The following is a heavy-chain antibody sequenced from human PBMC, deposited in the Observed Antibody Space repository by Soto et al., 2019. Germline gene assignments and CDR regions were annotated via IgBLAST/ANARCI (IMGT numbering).Heavy chain of an antibody. CDR2: INPNSGGT. D-gene: IGHD2-2*02. J-gene: IGHJ5*02. V-gene: IGHV1-2*02. Sequence: ASVKVSCKASGYTFSGYYMHWVRQAPGQGLEWMGWINPNSGGTTYAQTFHGRVTMTRGTSISTAYMEMSRLRSDDTAVYYCARVACSSTSCCTGRGRWFDPWGQGTLVTVSS. CDR1: GYTFSGYY. CDR3: ARVACSSTSCCTGRGRWFDP.